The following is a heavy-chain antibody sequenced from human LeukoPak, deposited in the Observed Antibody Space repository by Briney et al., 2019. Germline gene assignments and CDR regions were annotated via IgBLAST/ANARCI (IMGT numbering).Heavy chain of an antibody. CDR1: GFSFSSPW. J-gene: IGHJ4*02. CDR3: ARDGPATDTDLDC. V-gene: IGHV3-7*01. D-gene: IGHD6-13*01. CDR2: IKGDGSEK. Sequence: GGSLRLSCAASGFSFSSPWMNSVRQPPGNGLQWVATIKGDGSEKFYVDSVKGRFTISRDNAKNSLYLQMNILRAEDTAVYYCARDGPATDTDLDCWGQGTLVIVSS.